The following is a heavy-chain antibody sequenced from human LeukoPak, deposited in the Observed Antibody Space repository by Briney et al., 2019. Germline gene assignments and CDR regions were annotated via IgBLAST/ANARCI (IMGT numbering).Heavy chain of an antibody. D-gene: IGHD3-3*01. V-gene: IGHV1-2*02. CDR3: ARRVGVIGATWPFDY. CDR2: INPNSGGP. Sequence: GASVKVSCRASGYSFTGFYIHWVRQAPGQGLEWMGWINPNSGGPKYAQKFQGRVTMTRDTSISTAYMELSRLKSDDTAVYFCARRVGVIGATWPFDYWGQGTLVTVSS. J-gene: IGHJ4*02. CDR1: GYSFTGFY.